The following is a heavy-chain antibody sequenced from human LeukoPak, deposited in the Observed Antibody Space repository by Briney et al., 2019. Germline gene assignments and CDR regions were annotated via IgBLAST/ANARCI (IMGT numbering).Heavy chain of an antibody. CDR2: INPNSGGT. J-gene: IGHJ4*02. Sequence: ASVKVSCKASGYTFTGYYMHWVRQAPGQGLEWMGWINPNSGGTNYAQTFQGRVTMTRDASINTAYMELSSLKSDDMAVYYCARDYYHASGSSNFDYWGPGTLVTVSS. CDR3: ARDYYHASGSSNFDY. V-gene: IGHV1-2*02. D-gene: IGHD3-10*01. CDR1: GYTFTGYY.